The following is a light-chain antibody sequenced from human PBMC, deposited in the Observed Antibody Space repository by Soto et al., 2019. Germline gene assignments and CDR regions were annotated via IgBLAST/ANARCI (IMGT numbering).Light chain of an antibody. V-gene: IGKV3-15*01. J-gene: IGKJ4*01. CDR3: QQYKDWPLT. Sequence: EIVMTQSPATLSVSPGEGATLSCWASQSVGRNLAWFQQKPGQAPRLLIHGAFIRATGIPTRFSASESGTEFTLSISRLQSEDVAVYYCQQYKDWPLTFGGGTKVEIK. CDR1: QSVGRN. CDR2: GAF.